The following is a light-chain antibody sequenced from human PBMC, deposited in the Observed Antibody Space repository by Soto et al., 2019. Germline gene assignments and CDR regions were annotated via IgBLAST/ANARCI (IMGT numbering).Light chain of an antibody. V-gene: IGLV2-23*01. CDR3: CSYAGSSTNV. CDR2: EGS. J-gene: IGLJ1*01. CDR1: SSDVGSYNL. Sequence: QSALTQPASVSGSPGQSITISCTGTSSDVGSYNLVSWYQQHPDKAPKLMIYEGSKRPSGVSDRFSGSKSGNTASLTISGLQAEDEADYYCCSYAGSSTNVFGTGTKVTV.